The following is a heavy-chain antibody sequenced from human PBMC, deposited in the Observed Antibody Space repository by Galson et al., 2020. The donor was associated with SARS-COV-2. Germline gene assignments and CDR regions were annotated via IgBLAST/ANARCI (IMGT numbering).Heavy chain of an antibody. CDR2: ISYDGSNK. CDR1: GFSFSTYG. Sequence: GESLKISCAASGFSFSTYGMDWVRQAPGKGLEWVATISYDGSNKYYADYVKGRFTISRDNSKNTLYLQINSLGPGDTAVYYCAKDRSYRVASGMAVWGKGATVTVSS. V-gene: IGHV3-30*18. J-gene: IGHJ6*04. D-gene: IGHD3-10*01. CDR3: AKDRSYRVASGMAV.